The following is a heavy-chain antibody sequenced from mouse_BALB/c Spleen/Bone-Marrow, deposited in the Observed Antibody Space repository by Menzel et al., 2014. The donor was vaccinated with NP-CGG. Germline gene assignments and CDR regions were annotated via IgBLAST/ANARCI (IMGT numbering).Heavy chain of an antibody. V-gene: IGHV7-3*02. J-gene: IGHJ2*01. Sequence: EVQLQQSGGALVQPGGSLRLSCATSGFTFTDYCMNWVRQPPGKALEWLGFIRNKANGYTTEYSASVKGRFTISRDNSQSILYLQMNTLRAEDSATYYCARDKGRVFFDYWGQGTTLTVSS. CDR2: IRNKANGYTT. CDR3: ARDKGRVFFDY. CDR1: GFTFTDYC.